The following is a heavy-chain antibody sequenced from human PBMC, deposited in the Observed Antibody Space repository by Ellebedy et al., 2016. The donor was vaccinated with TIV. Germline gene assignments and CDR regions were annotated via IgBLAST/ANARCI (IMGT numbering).Heavy chain of an antibody. CDR2: ISSAGDHI. D-gene: IGHD1-26*01. J-gene: IGHJ4*02. V-gene: IGHV3-21*01. CDR3: TRDRVGATLYVFDS. CDR1: GFSFSTYS. Sequence: GESLKISCAASGFSFSTYSTNWVRQAPGKGLEWVSSISSAGDHIHYADSVKGRFTISKDNSKNTLYLEMNSLRGDDTGVYFCTRDRVGATLYVFDSWGQGTLVTVSS.